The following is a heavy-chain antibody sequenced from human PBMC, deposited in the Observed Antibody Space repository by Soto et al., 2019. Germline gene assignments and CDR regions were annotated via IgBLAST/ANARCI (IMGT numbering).Heavy chain of an antibody. CDR2: IWYDGSNK. CDR1: GFTFSSYG. D-gene: IGHD6-19*01. Sequence: GGSLRLSCAASGFTFSSYGMHWVRQAPGKGLEWVAVIWYDGSNKYYADSVKGRFTISRDNSKNTLYLQMNSLRAEDTAGYYCARKSGYSSGRYAFDIWGQGTMVTVSS. V-gene: IGHV3-33*01. J-gene: IGHJ3*02. CDR3: ARKSGYSSGRYAFDI.